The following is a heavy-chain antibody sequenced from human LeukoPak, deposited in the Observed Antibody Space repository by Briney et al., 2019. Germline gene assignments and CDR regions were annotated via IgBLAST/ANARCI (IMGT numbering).Heavy chain of an antibody. Sequence: PSETLSLTCTVSGGSISSYYWSWIRQPAGKGLEWIGYIYYSGSTYYNPSLKSRVTISVDTSKNQFSLKLSSVTAADTAVYYCARDGPLTPIDYWGQGTLVTVSS. V-gene: IGHV4-59*12. CDR2: IYYSGST. CDR3: ARDGPLTPIDY. J-gene: IGHJ4*02. CDR1: GGSISSYY. D-gene: IGHD4/OR15-4a*01.